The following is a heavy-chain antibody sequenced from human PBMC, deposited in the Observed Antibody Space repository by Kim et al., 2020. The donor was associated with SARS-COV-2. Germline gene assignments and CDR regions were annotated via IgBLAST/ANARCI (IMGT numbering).Heavy chain of an antibody. CDR2: ISYDGSNK. V-gene: IGHV3-30*18. CDR1: GFTFSSYG. Sequence: GGSLRLSCAASGFTFSSYGMHWVRQAPGKGLEWVAVISYDGSNKYYADSVKGRFTISRDNSKNTLYLQMNSLRAEDTAVYYCAKEFKPLTIAATYYYGMDVWGQGTTVTISS. CDR3: AKEFKPLTIAATYYYGMDV. J-gene: IGHJ6*02. D-gene: IGHD6-6*01.